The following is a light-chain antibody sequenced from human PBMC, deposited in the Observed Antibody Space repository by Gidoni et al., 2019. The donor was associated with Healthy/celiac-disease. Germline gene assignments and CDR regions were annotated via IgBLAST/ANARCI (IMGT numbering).Light chain of an antibody. CDR2: GAS. CDR1: QSVSSSY. Sequence: EIVLTQSPGTLSLSPGERATLSCRASQSVSSSYLAWYQQKPGQTPRLLIYGASSRATGIQDRFSGCGSGTDFTLTISRLEPQDFAVYYCQQYGSSPRTFGQGTKLEIK. J-gene: IGKJ2*01. V-gene: IGKV3-20*01. CDR3: QQYGSSPRT.